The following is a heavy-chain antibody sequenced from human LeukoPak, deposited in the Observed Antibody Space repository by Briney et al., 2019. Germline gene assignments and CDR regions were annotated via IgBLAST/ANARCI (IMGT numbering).Heavy chain of an antibody. D-gene: IGHD6-13*01. CDR3: ALMAAAHGQYYFDY. J-gene: IGHJ4*02. Sequence: SSVKVSCKASGGTFSSYAIRWVRQAPGQGLAWMGRIIPILGIANYAQKFQGRVTITADKSTSTAYMELSSLRSEDTAVYYCALMAAAHGQYYFDYWGQGTLVTVSS. V-gene: IGHV1-69*04. CDR2: IIPILGIA. CDR1: GGTFSSYA.